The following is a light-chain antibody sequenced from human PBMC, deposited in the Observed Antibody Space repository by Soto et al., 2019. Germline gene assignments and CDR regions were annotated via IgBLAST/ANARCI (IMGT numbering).Light chain of an antibody. V-gene: IGKV3D-20*02. Sequence: ILLTQSPCILSLSPGERASLSCGASQSISSIFLAWYQQKTGQAPRLLIYGASRRATGIPDRFSGTGSETDFTLTIRRLEHEDSAVYYCQKRSNRPPFGQGTRLEIK. CDR1: QSISSIF. CDR2: GAS. CDR3: QKRSNRPP. J-gene: IGKJ5*01.